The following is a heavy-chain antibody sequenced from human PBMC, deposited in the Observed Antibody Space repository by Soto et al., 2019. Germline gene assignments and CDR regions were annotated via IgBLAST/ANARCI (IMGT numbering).Heavy chain of an antibody. V-gene: IGHV3-33*01. CDR3: ARDDSSGYFFDY. J-gene: IGHJ4*02. D-gene: IGHD3-22*01. CDR2: IWYDGSNK. CDR1: GFTFSSYG. Sequence: GGSLRLSCAASGFTFSSYGMHWVRQAPGKGLEWVAVIWYDGSNKYYADSVKGRFTISRDNSKNTLYLQMNSLRAEDTAVYYCARDDSSGYFFDYWGPGTLVTVSS.